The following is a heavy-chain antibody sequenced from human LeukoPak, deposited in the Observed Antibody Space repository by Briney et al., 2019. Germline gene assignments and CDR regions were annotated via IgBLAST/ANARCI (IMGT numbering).Heavy chain of an antibody. D-gene: IGHD6-19*01. Sequence: ASVKVSCKASGYTLTSHDINWVRQAAGQGLEWMGWMNPKSGDTGYAQKFQDRVAMTGDTSINTVYMELSSLTSEDTAVYYCARAPGYSSVWVSSWGQGTLVTVSA. CDR3: ARAPGYSSVWVSS. CDR1: GYTLTSHD. J-gene: IGHJ4*02. CDR2: MNPKSGDT. V-gene: IGHV1-8*01.